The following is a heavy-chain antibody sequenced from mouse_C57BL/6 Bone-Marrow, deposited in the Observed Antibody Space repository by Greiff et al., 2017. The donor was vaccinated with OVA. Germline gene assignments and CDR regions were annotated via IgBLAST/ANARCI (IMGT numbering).Heavy chain of an antibody. J-gene: IGHJ4*01. V-gene: IGHV1-50*01. CDR1: GYTFTSYW. CDR2: IDPSDSYT. CDR3: ARSPYYYAMDY. Sequence: QVQLQQPGAELVKPGASVKLSCKASGYTFTSYWMQWEKQRPGQGLEWIGEIDPSDSYTNYNQKFKGKATLTVDTSSSTAYMQLSSLTSEDSAVYYCARSPYYYAMDYWGQGTSVTVSS.